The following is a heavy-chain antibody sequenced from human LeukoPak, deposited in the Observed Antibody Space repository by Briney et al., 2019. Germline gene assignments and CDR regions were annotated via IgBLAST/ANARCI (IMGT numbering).Heavy chain of an antibody. J-gene: IGHJ4*02. CDR2: ISYDGSNE. CDR1: GFTFSSYV. Sequence: GRSLRLSCAASGFTFSSYVMHWVRQAPGKGLEWVAIISYDGSNEYYADSVKGRFTISRDNSKNTLYLQMNSLRAADTAVYYCAKGGSSWYFIKYMDYWGQGTLVTVSS. V-gene: IGHV3-30*04. D-gene: IGHD6-13*01. CDR3: AKGGSSWYFIKYMDY.